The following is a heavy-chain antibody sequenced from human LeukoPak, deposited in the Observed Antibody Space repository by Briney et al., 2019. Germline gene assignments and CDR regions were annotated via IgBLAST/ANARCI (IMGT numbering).Heavy chain of an antibody. J-gene: IGHJ4*02. CDR2: ISYDGSNK. D-gene: IGHD3-22*01. CDR3: AEDPFGGGSSGYYQDY. V-gene: IGHV3-30*18. Sequence: GGSLRLSCAASGFTFSSYGMHWVRQAPGKGLEWVAVISYDGSNKYYADSVKGRFTISRDNSKNTLYLQMNSLRAEDTAVYYCAEDPFGGGSSGYYQDYWGQGTLVTVSS. CDR1: GFTFSSYG.